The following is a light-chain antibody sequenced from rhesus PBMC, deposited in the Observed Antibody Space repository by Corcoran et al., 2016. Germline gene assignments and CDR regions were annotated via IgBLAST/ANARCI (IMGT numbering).Light chain of an antibody. Sequence: DIQMTQYPSSLSASVGDTVTITSQASQGISSWLAWYQQKPGKAPKLLIDKASSLQSGAPSRFSGSGSGTEFTLTISSLQPEDFATYYCLQYSSSPWTFGQGTKVEIK. CDR2: KAS. V-gene: IGKV1-22*01. J-gene: IGKJ1*01. CDR1: QGISSW. CDR3: LQYSSSPWT.